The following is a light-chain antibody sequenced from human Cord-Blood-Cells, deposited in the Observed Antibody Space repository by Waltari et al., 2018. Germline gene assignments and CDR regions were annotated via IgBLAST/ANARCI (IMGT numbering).Light chain of an antibody. V-gene: IGKV6-21*02. CDR3: HQSSSLYT. CDR1: QGIGSS. J-gene: IGKJ2*01. Sequence: EIVLTQSPAFQSVTLKEKVNITCRPSQGIGSSLHWYQQKPDQSTKILITYASQSSSGVPLRFSGSGSGTDFPLTINGLEAEDAATYYCHQSSSLYTFGQGTKLEIK. CDR2: YAS.